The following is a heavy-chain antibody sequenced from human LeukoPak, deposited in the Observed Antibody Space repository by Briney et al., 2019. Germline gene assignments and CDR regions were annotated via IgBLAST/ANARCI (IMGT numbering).Heavy chain of an antibody. V-gene: IGHV4-59*08. Sequence: KPSETLSLTCTVSGGSISTYYWSWIRQPPGKGLEWIGYIHYSGTTNYNPSLKNRVTISLDTSKNQFSLNLSSVTAADTAVYYCARKGGYSGYATHWGQGTLVTVSS. CDR2: IHYSGTT. D-gene: IGHD5-12*01. CDR3: ARKGGYSGYATH. CDR1: GGSISTYY. J-gene: IGHJ4*02.